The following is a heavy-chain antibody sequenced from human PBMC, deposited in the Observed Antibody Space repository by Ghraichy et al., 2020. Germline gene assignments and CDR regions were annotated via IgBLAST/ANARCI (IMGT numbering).Heavy chain of an antibody. Sequence: SETLSLTCAVSGGSISSDGYTWGWIRQPPGKGLEWIGYIYPGGNTYYRPSLKSRVTISVDTSKNQFSLKLTSVTAADTAVYYCARPDTSVIGFDHWGQGTLVTVSS. CDR2: IYPGGNT. D-gene: IGHD3-22*01. CDR1: GGSISSDGYT. CDR3: ARPDTSVIGFDH. J-gene: IGHJ4*02. V-gene: IGHV4-30-2*01.